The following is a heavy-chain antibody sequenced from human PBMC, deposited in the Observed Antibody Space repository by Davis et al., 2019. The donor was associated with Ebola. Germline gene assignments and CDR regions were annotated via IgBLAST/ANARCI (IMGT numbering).Heavy chain of an antibody. CDR1: GASFRGSY. V-gene: IGHV4-34*01. J-gene: IGHJ4*02. CDR3: TTLLAWSPKTLNYGYVH. CDR2: VNHIGGT. Sequence: PSETLSLTCAVSGASFRGSYWSWIRQTPGKGLEWIGEVNHIGGTKYNPSLKSRVTISVDTSKSEFSLKMISVTAADTGVYYCTTLLAWSPKTLNYGYVHWGQGTPVTVSS. D-gene: IGHD4-17*01.